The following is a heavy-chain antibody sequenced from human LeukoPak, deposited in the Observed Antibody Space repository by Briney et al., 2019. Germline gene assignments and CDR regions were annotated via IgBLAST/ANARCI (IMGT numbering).Heavy chain of an antibody. CDR3: ARQEARYSGYGNWFDP. D-gene: IGHD5-12*01. J-gene: IGHJ5*02. Sequence: PSQTLSLTCTVSGGSISSGSYYWGWIRQPPGKGLEWIGSIYYSGSTYYNPSLKSRVTISVDTSKNQFSLKLSSVTAADTAVYYCARQEARYSGYGNWFDPWGQGTLVTVSS. CDR2: IYYSGST. V-gene: IGHV4-39*01. CDR1: GGSISSGSYY.